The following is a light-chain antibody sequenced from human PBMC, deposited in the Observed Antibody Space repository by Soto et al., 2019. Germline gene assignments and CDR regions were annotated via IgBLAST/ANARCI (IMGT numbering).Light chain of an antibody. CDR2: DLT. CDR3: SSYTSSNTYV. V-gene: IGLV2-14*03. J-gene: IGLJ1*01. Sequence: ALTQPASVSGSPGQSITISCTGTSSDVGGYNYVSWYQQHPGKAPKLMIYDLTNRPSGVSNRFSGSKSGNTASLTISGLQADDEADYYCSSYTSSNTYVFGTGTKLTVL. CDR1: SSDVGGYNY.